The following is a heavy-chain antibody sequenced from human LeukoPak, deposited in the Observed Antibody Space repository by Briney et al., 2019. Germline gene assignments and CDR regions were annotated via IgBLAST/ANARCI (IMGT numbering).Heavy chain of an antibody. CDR3: ARRGYSYGFDY. V-gene: IGHV4-34*01. D-gene: IGHD5-18*01. Sequence: SETLSLTCAVYGGSFSGYYWSWLRQPPGKGLEWIGEINHSGSTNYNPSLKSRVTISVDTPKNQFSLKLSSVTAADTAVYYCARRGYSYGFDYWGQGTLVTVSS. J-gene: IGHJ4*02. CDR1: GGSFSGYY. CDR2: INHSGST.